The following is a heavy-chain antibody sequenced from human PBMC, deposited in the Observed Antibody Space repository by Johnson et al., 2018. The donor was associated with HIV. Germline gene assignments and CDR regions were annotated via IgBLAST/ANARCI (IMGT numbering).Heavy chain of an antibody. D-gene: IGHD3-3*01. CDR3: ATCGADFWGGYYSAFDI. CDR2: IGTAGDT. CDR1: GFTFSSYD. J-gene: IGHJ3*02. V-gene: IGHV3-13*01. Sequence: VQLVESGGGLVQPGGSLRLTCAASGFTFSSYDMHWVRQATGKGLEWVSAIGTAGDTYYPGSVKGRFTISRENAKNSLYLQMNSLRAEDTAVYYCATCGADFWGGYYSAFDIWGQGTMVTVSS.